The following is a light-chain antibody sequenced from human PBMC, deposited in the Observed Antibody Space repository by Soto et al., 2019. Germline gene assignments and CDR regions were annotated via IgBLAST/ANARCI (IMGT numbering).Light chain of an antibody. CDR3: QQYGSSWT. J-gene: IGKJ1*01. CDR2: GAS. Sequence: IVLMQSPGTLSLSPGERATLSCRASQSISSNFLAWYQQKPGQAPRLLIYGASSRATGIPDRFSGSGSGTDFTLTISRLEPEDFAVYYCQQYGSSWTFGQGTKV. CDR1: QSISSNF. V-gene: IGKV3-20*01.